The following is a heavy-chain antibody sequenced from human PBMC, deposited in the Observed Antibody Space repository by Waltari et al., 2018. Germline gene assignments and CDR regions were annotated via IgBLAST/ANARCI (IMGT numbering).Heavy chain of an antibody. CDR3: ARDGGAYCNGGNCSPFEQ. Sequence: EVQLVESGGTLAQPGGSLRLSCVASEFTFSDYEMNWVRQVPGKGLEWVSYIGSSGSTIYYADSVRGRFTISRDNAKNSLYLEMSSLRAEDTALYYCARDGGAYCNGGNCSPFEQWGQGTLVTVSS. CDR2: IGSSGSTI. CDR1: EFTFSDYE. V-gene: IGHV3-48*03. J-gene: IGHJ4*02. D-gene: IGHD2-15*01.